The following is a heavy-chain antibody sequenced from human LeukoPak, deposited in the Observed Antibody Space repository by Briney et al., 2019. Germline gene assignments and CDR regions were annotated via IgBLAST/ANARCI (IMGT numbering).Heavy chain of an antibody. CDR2: ISAYNGNT. CDR3: ASVNSGSPDPFFDY. D-gene: IGHD1-26*01. CDR1: GYTFTSYG. J-gene: IGHJ4*02. V-gene: IGHV1-18*01. Sequence: ASVKVSCKASGYTFTSYGISWVRQAPGQGLEWMGWISAYNGNTNYAQRLQGRVTMTTDTSTSTAYMELRSLRSDDTAVYYCASVNSGSPDPFFDYWGQGTLVTVSS.